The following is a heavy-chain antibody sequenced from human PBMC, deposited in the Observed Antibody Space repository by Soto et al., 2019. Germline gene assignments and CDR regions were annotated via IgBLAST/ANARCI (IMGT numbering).Heavy chain of an antibody. CDR3: ARLSWQQLDP. J-gene: IGHJ5*02. V-gene: IGHV4-39*01. D-gene: IGHD6-13*01. CDR2: IYYSGST. Sequence: SETLSLTCTVSGDSNSSYYWGWIRQPPGKGLEWIGSIYYSGSTYYNPSLKSRVTISVDTSKNQFSLKLSSVTAADTAVYYCARLSWQQLDPWGQGALVTVSS. CDR1: GDSNSSYY.